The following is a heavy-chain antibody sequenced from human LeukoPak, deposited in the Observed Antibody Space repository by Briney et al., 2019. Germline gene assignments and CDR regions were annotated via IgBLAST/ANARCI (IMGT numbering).Heavy chain of an antibody. Sequence: GGSLRLSCAASGFTFSSYWMSWVRQAPGKGLEWVANIKQDGSEKYYVDSVKGRFTISRDNAKNSLYLQMNSLRAEDTAVYYCARVLGYCSSTSCHFDYWGQGTLVTASS. J-gene: IGHJ4*02. D-gene: IGHD2-2*01. CDR2: IKQDGSEK. CDR3: ARVLGYCSSTSCHFDY. V-gene: IGHV3-7*01. CDR1: GFTFSSYW.